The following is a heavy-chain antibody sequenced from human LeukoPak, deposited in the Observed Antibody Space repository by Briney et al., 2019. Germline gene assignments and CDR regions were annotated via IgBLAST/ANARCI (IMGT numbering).Heavy chain of an antibody. V-gene: IGHV1-69*04. J-gene: IGHJ6*02. D-gene: IGHD4-17*01. CDR1: GGTFSSYA. Sequence: SVKVSCKASGGTFSSYAISWVRQAPGQGREWMGRIIPILGIANSAQKFQGRVTITADKSTSTAYMALSSLRSEDTAVYYCARGDGDYYYYGMDVWGQGTTVTVSS. CDR3: ARGDGDYYYYGMDV. CDR2: IIPILGIA.